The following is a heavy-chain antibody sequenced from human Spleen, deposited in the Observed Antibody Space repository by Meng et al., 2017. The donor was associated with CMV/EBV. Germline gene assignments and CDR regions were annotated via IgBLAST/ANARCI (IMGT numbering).Heavy chain of an antibody. V-gene: IGHV3-21*01. Sequence: GGSLRLSCAASGFTFSNYNMNWVRQAPGKGLEWVSSISSSGSYIYYADSVKGRFTISRDNAKNSLYLQMNSLRAEDTAVYYCARHFSSAGGYWGQGTLVT. CDR3: ARHFSSAGGY. D-gene: IGHD6-19*01. J-gene: IGHJ4*02. CDR2: ISSSGSYI. CDR1: GFTFSNYN.